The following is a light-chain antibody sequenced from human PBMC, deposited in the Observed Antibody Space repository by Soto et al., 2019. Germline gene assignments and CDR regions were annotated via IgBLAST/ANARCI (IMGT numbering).Light chain of an antibody. V-gene: IGLV1-40*01. CDR1: SSNIGAGYD. CDR3: QSYDSSLSGWV. CDR2: GNS. J-gene: IGLJ1*01. Sequence: QSVLTQPPSVSGAPGQRVTISCTGSSSNIGAGYDVHWYQQLPGTAPKLLIYGNSNRPSGVPDRFFGSKSGTSASLAITGLQAEDEADYYCQSYDSSLSGWVFGPGTKLTVL.